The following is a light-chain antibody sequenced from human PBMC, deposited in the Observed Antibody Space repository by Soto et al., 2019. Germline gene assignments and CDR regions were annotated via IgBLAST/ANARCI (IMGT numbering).Light chain of an antibody. J-gene: IGKJ1*01. CDR3: QQYGSSPWT. CDR2: GAS. Sequence: EIVLPQSPGTLSLSPGERATLSCTASQSVSSSYLAWYQQKPGQAPRPLIYGASSRAIGIPDRFSGSGSGTGYTLTISRLEPEDCAVYYCQQYGSSPWTFGQGTKVEIK. V-gene: IGKV3-20*01. CDR1: QSVSSSY.